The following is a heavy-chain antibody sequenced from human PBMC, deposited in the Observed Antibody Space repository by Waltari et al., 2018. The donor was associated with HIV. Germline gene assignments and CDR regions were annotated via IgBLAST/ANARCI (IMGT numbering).Heavy chain of an antibody. CDR1: GFTFSNYW. J-gene: IGHJ6*02. CDR2: INTDETIR. CDR3: VSSGLDV. Sequence: VQLVESGGVLAQPGGSLRLPWVASGFTFSNYWMHWVRQVPGKRLVWVARINTDETIRTYAENVKGRFTISRDNGKNTLYLQMNSLRVEDTAVYYCVSSGLDVWGQGTTVNVSS. V-gene: IGHV3-74*01.